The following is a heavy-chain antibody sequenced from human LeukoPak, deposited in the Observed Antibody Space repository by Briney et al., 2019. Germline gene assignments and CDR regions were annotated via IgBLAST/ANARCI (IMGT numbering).Heavy chain of an antibody. V-gene: IGHV3-74*01. CDR2: INTDGSST. CDR1: GFTFSSYW. CDR3: ARDGGDGGWSLRGAFDI. Sequence: GGSLRLSCAASGFTFSSYWMHWVRRAPGKGLVWVSRINTDGSSTSYADSVKGRFTISRVNAKNTLYLQMNSLRAEDTAVYYCARDGGDGGWSLRGAFDIWGQGTMVTVSS. J-gene: IGHJ3*02. D-gene: IGHD6-19*01.